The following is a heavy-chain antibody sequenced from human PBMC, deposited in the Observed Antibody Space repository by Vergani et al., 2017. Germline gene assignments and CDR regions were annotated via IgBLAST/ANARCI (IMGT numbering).Heavy chain of an antibody. J-gene: IGHJ6*03. CDR1: GFTFSSYW. CDR2: INSDGSST. CDR3: ARMMDSSGWSGYYYYYMDV. D-gene: IGHD6-19*01. V-gene: IGHV3-74*01. Sequence: EVQLVESGGGLVQPGGSLRLSCAASGFTFSSYWMHWVRQAPGKGLVWVSRINSDGSSTSYADSVKGRFTISRDNAKNTLYLQMNSLRAEDTAVYYCARMMDSSGWSGYYYYYMDVWGKGTTVTVSS.